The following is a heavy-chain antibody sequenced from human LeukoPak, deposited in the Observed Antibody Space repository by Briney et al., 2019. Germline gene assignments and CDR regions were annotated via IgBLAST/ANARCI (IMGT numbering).Heavy chain of an antibody. CDR2: LSYNAKTV. V-gene: IGHV3-48*03. J-gene: IGHJ4*02. CDR1: GFTFSRRE. Sequence: GGSLRLSCSASGFTFSRREMAWVRQAPGKGLEWVSYLSYNAKTVLHADSVNGRFTISRDNAKNSLYLQMDSLRVEDTAFYFCARASYTGFDLHFDQWGPGTLVSVSS. CDR3: ARASYTGFDLHFDQ. D-gene: IGHD5-12*01.